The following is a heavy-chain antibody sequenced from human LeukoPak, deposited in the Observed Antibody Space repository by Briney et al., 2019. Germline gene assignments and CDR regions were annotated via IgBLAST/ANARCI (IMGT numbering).Heavy chain of an antibody. CDR1: GGSFSGYY. CDR3: ARRCRGYCSSTSYYTSNWFDP. D-gene: IGHD2-2*02. Sequence: SETLSLTCAVYGGSFSGYYWSWIRQPPGKGLEWIGEINHSGSTNYNPSLKSRVTISVDTSKNQFSLKLSSVTAADTAVYYCARRCRGYCSSTSYYTSNWFDPWGQGTLVTVSS. V-gene: IGHV4-34*01. J-gene: IGHJ5*02. CDR2: INHSGST.